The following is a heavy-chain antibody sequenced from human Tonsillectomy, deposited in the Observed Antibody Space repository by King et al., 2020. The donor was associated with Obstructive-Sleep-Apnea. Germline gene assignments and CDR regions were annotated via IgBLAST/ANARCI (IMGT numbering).Heavy chain of an antibody. D-gene: IGHD3-9*01. Sequence: VQLVESGGGLVQPGGSLRLSCAASGFTFSSYAMSWVRQAPGKGLEWGSAISGSGGSTCYADSVKGRFTIYRDNAKNTLYLQMNSLRAEDTAVYYCAKDSYYDILTGYFLGWGQGTLVTVSS. V-gene: IGHV3-23*04. CDR1: GFTFSSYA. J-gene: IGHJ4*02. CDR3: AKDSYYDILTGYFLG. CDR2: ISGSGGST.